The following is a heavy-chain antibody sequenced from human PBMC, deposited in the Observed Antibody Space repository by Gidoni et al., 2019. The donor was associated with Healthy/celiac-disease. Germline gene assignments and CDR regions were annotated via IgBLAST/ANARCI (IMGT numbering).Heavy chain of an antibody. J-gene: IGHJ5*02. CDR1: GFTFSSYS. V-gene: IGHV3-48*02. D-gene: IGHD3-16*01. CDR2: ISSSSSTI. CDR3: ARDESRGNWFDP. Sequence: EVQLVESGGGLVQPGGYLRLSCADSGFTFSSYSMNWVRQAPGKGLEWVSYISSSSSTIYYADFVKGRFTISRDNAKNSLYLQMNSLRDEDTAVYYCARDESRGNWFDPWGQGTLVTVSS.